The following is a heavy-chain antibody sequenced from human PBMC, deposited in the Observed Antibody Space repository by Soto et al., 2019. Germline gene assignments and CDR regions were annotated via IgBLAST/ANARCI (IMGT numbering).Heavy chain of an antibody. D-gene: IGHD6-19*01. J-gene: IGHJ4*02. V-gene: IGHV2-70*04. Sequence: SGPTLVNPTQTLTLTCTFSGFSLSTTGMRVSWIRQPPGKALEWLARIDWDDDKFYTTSLKTRLTISKDTSKNQVVLTMTNMDPVDTATYFCARIPGWLQGFDSWGQGTLVTVSS. CDR1: GFSLSTTGMR. CDR2: IDWDDDK. CDR3: ARIPGWLQGFDS.